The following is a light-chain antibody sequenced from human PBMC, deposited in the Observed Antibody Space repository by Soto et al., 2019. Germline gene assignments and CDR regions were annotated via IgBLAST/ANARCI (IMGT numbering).Light chain of an antibody. CDR2: GAS. J-gene: IGKJ4*01. Sequence: EIVMTQSPAILSVSPGERATLFCRASQVFRSNFLPWYQQKPAQAPGPLIHGASTRATGVPARFSGSASETEFTLTISSLQSEDFAVYYCQQYSAWPLTFGGGTKVEIK. CDR3: QQYSAWPLT. CDR1: QVFRSN. V-gene: IGKV3-15*01.